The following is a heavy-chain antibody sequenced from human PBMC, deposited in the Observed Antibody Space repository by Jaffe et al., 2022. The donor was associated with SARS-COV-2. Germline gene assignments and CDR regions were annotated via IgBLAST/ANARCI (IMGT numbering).Heavy chain of an antibody. CDR1: GGSFSGYY. CDR3: ARGSGEDYYYYMDV. D-gene: IGHD1-26*01. Sequence: QVQLQQWGAGLLKPSETLSLTCAVYGGSFSGYYWSWIRQPPGKGLEWIGEINHSGSTNYNPSLKSRVTISVDTSKNQFSLKLSSVTAADTAVYYCARGSGEDYYYYMDVWGKGTTVTVSS. V-gene: IGHV4-34*01. CDR2: INHSGST. J-gene: IGHJ6*03.